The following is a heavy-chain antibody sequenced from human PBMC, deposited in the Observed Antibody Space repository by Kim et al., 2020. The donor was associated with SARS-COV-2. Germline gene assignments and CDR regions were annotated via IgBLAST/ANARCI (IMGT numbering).Heavy chain of an antibody. CDR3: TKEQFRYFDL. Sequence: GYTYYADSVKGPFTISRDHLKTSMNLEMTRLRNEDTAVYYCTKEQFRYFDLWGRGTLVTVSS. CDR2: GYT. D-gene: IGHD4-4*01. V-gene: IGHV3-43*01. J-gene: IGHJ2*01.